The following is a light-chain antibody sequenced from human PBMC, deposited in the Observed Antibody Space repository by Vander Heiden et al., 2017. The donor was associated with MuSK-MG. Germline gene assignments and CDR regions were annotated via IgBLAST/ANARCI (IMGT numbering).Light chain of an antibody. J-gene: IGKJ1*01. CDR1: QGIRND. CDR3: LQDYNYPPT. Sequence: AIQMTQSPSSLSASVGDRVTITCRASQGIRNDLGWYQQKPGKAPKLLIYGASSVQSGVPSRFRGSGSGTDFTLTISSLQPEDYATYYCLQDYNYPPTFGQGTKVEIK. CDR2: GAS. V-gene: IGKV1-6*01.